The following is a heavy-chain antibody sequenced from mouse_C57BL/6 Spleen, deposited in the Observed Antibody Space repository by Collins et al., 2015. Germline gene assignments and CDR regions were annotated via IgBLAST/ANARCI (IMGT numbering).Heavy chain of an antibody. V-gene: IGHV5-12-2*01. Sequence: STYYPDTVRGRFTISRDNAKNTLYLQMSSLKSEDTAMYYCTRGEFAYWGQGTLVTVSA. J-gene: IGHJ3*01. CDR2: ST. D-gene: IGHD2-13*01. CDR3: TRGEFAY.